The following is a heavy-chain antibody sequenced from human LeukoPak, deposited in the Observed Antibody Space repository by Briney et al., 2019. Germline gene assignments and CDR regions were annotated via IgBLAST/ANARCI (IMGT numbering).Heavy chain of an antibody. J-gene: IGHJ4*02. D-gene: IGHD5-12*01. CDR3: ARNENSGWGYFDY. CDR2: IGGSNGIT. V-gene: IGHV3-23*01. CDR1: GFTFNSYA. Sequence: GGSLRLSCAASGFTFNSYAVSWVRQAPGKGLEWVSVIGGSNGITFYVGSVKGRLTISRDNSKDTLYLQMNSLRAEDTAVYYCARNENSGWGYFDYWGQGTLVTVSS.